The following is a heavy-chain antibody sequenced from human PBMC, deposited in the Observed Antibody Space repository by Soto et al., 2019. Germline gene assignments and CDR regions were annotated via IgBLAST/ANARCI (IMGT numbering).Heavy chain of an antibody. CDR1: GGSFSGYY. D-gene: IGHD5-12*01. Sequence: SETLSLTCAVYGGSFSGYYWSWIRQPPGKGLEWIGEINHSGSTNYNPSLKSRVTISVDTSKNQFSLKLSSVTAADTAVYYCARGLKRWLQSQNWFDPWGRGTLVTVSS. J-gene: IGHJ5*02. V-gene: IGHV4-34*01. CDR2: INHSGST. CDR3: ARGLKRWLQSQNWFDP.